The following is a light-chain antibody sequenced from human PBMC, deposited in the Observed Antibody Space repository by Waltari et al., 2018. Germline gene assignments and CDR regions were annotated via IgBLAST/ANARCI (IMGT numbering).Light chain of an antibody. CDR1: RSNIGNNA. J-gene: IGLJ3*02. V-gene: IGLV1-36*01. Sequence: QSVLTQPPSVSEAPRQRGAISCSGSRSNIGNNACNWYLQVPGKAPKLLIYYDDLLPSGVSDRFSGSRSGTSASLAISGLQSEDEGDYYCATWDNTLSGWVFGGGTRLTVL. CDR3: ATWDNTLSGWV. CDR2: YDD.